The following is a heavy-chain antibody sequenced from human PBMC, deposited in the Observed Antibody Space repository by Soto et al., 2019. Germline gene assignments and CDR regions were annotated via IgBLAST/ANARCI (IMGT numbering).Heavy chain of an antibody. V-gene: IGHV1-69*13. J-gene: IGHJ4*02. Sequence: ASVKVSCKASGGTFSIYAISWVRQAPGQGLEWMGGIIPIFGTANYAQKFQGRVTITADESTSTAYMELSSLRSEDTAVYYCARDRRGYSANLYWGQGTLVTVSS. D-gene: IGHD5-12*01. CDR1: GGTFSIYA. CDR2: IIPIFGTA. CDR3: ARDRRGYSANLY.